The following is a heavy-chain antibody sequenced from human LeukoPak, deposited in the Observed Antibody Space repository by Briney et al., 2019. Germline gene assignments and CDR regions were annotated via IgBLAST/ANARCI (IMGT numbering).Heavy chain of an antibody. J-gene: IGHJ5*02. D-gene: IGHD2-15*01. CDR3: ARAGYCSGGSCPVSWFDP. CDR2: IIPIFGIA. CDR1: GGTFSSYA. V-gene: IGHV1-69*04. Sequence: ASVKVSCKASGGTFSSYAISWVRQAPGQGLEWMGRIIPIFGIANYAQKFQGRVTITADKSTSTAYMELSSLRSEDTAVHYCARAGYCSGGSCPVSWFDPWGQGTLVTVSS.